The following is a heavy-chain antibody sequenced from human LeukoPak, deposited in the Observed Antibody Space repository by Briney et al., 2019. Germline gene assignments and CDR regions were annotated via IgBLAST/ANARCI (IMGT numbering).Heavy chain of an antibody. CDR2: INHSGST. CDR3: ARVPRRYCSGGSCPTLDY. J-gene: IGHJ4*02. V-gene: IGHV4-34*01. CDR1: GGSFSGYY. D-gene: IGHD2-15*01. Sequence: SETLSLTCAVYGGSFSGYYWSWIRQPPGKGLEWIGEINHSGSTNYNPSLKSRVTISVDTSKNRFSLKLSSVTAADTAVYYCARVPRRYCSGGSCPTLDYWGQGTLVTVSS.